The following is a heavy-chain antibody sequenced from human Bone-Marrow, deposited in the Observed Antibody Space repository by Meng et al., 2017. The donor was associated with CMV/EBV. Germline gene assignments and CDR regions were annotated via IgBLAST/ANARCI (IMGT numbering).Heavy chain of an antibody. CDR1: GGSISSYY. D-gene: IGHD2-2*01. CDR2: IYYSGST. V-gene: IGHV4-59*01. J-gene: IGHJ3*02. Sequence: SQTLSLTCTVSGGSISSYYWSWIRQPPGKGLEWIGYIYYSGSTNYNPSLKSRVTISVDKSKNQLSLKLSSVTAADTAVYYCARYCSSTSCSDAFEIWGQGTMVTVSS. CDR3: ARYCSSTSCSDAFEI.